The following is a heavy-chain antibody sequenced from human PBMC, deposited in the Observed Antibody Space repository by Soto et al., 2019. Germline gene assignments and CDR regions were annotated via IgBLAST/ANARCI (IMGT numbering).Heavy chain of an antibody. CDR1: GFTFSSYS. Sequence: GGSLRLSCAASGFTFSSYSMNWVLQAPWKGLEWVSYISSSSSTIYYADSVKGRFTISRDNAKNSLYLQMNSLRDEDTAVYYCARQAYCGGDCYSGPYYFDYWGQGTLVTVSS. V-gene: IGHV3-48*02. CDR3: ARQAYCGGDCYSGPYYFDY. J-gene: IGHJ4*02. CDR2: ISSSSSTI. D-gene: IGHD2-21*02.